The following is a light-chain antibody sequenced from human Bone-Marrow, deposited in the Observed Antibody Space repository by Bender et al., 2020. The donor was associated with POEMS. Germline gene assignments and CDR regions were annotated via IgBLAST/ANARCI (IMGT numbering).Light chain of an antibody. CDR2: DVS. CDR1: NSDVGVYNS. J-gene: IGLJ2*01. V-gene: IGLV2-14*03. Sequence: QSALTQPASMSGSPGQSITISCTAVNSDVGVYNSVSWYQHHPGKAPQLLIYDVSYRPSGISNRFSGSKSGNTASLTISGLRAEDEAHYYCSSYTDITTLDFGGGTEVTVL. CDR3: SSYTDITTLD.